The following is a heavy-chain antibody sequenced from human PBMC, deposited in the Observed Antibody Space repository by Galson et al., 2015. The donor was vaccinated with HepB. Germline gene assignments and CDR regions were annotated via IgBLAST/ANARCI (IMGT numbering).Heavy chain of an antibody. V-gene: IGHV3-7*03. D-gene: IGHD3-10*01. J-gene: IGHJ3*02. CDR2: IKQDGSEK. Sequence: SLRLSCAASGFTFSSYWMSWARQAPGKGLEWVANIKQDGSEKYYVDSVKGRFTISRDNAKNSLYLQMNSLRAEDTAVYYCARSSGRGHDAFDIWGQGTMVTVSS. CDR1: GFTFSSYW. CDR3: ARSSGRGHDAFDI.